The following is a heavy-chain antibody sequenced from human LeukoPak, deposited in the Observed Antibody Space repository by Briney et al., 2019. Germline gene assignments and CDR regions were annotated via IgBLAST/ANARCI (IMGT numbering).Heavy chain of an antibody. D-gene: IGHD3-10*01. V-gene: IGHV1-46*01. Sequence: GASVKVSCKASGYTFTSYYMHWVRQAPGQGLEWMGLINPSGSSTTYAQKFQGRVTMTRDTSTSTVYMELSSLRSEDTAVYYCATDSITMVRGANTKYFDYWGQGTLVTVSP. CDR1: GYTFTSYY. CDR3: ATDSITMVRGANTKYFDY. J-gene: IGHJ4*02. CDR2: INPSGSST.